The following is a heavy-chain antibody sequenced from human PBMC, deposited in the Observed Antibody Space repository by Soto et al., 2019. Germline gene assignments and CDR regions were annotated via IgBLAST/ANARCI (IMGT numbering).Heavy chain of an antibody. Sequence: EVQLVESGGGLVKPGRSLRLSCTPSGFTFGDYTLSWFRQAPGKGLEWVGFIRSKAYGGTTEYAASVKGRFTISRDDSKSIAYLQMTSLKTEDTAVYFCTRAHRGGWYADYWGQGALVTVSS. CDR2: IRSKAYGGTT. D-gene: IGHD6-19*01. J-gene: IGHJ4*02. V-gene: IGHV3-49*05. CDR1: GFTFGDYT. CDR3: TRAHRGGWYADY.